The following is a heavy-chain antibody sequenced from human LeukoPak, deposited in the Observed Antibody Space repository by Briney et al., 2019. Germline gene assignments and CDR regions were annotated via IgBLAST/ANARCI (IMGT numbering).Heavy chain of an antibody. CDR1: GFNFDDHG. V-gene: IGHV3-20*01. D-gene: IGHD6-13*01. Sequence: GGSLRLSCAASGFNFDDHGMSWVRQAPGKGLEWVSGINRNSGSTSYADSVKGRFTISRDNAKNSLYLQMNSLRVEDTALYPCARPLYSSSWYGGSLGYWGRGTLVTVSS. CDR2: INRNSGST. CDR3: ARPLYSSSWYGGSLGY. J-gene: IGHJ4*02.